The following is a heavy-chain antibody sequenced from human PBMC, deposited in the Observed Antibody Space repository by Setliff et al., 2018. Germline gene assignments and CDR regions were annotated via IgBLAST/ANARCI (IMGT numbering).Heavy chain of an antibody. Sequence: GGSLRLSCAASGFIFTKYAMSWVRQAPGKGPEWVSTITIDDAYSYYADSVKGRFTISRDNSQNTLYLQMNSLRAEDTAVYYCAKEKSSSTWYERKPFDCWGQGTPVTVSS. CDR2: ITIDDAYS. J-gene: IGHJ4*02. D-gene: IGHD6-13*01. CDR1: GFIFTKYA. CDR3: AKEKSSSTWYERKPFDC. V-gene: IGHV3-23*01.